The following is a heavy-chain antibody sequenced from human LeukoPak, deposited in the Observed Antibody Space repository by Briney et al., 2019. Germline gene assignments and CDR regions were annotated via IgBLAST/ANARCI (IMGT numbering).Heavy chain of an antibody. CDR3: TRGSPGYSSSWLDF. D-gene: IGHD6-13*01. CDR2: INSDGSSR. CDR1: AFTFSSYW. J-gene: IGHJ4*02. V-gene: IGHV3-74*01. Sequence: GGSLRLSCATSAFTFSSYWMHWDRQAPGKGLVWVSRINSDGSSRSYADYVKGRFTISRDDVKNTLYLQMSSLSVDDTAIYYCTRGSPGYSSSWLDFWGQGILVTVSS.